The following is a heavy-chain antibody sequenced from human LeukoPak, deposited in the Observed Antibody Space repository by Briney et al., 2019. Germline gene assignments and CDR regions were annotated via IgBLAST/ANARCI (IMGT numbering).Heavy chain of an antibody. CDR3: ARGLRVYDSSGYLVG. CDR2: IIPIFGTA. J-gene: IGHJ4*02. CDR1: GGTFSRYA. V-gene: IGHV1-69*13. D-gene: IGHD3-22*01. Sequence: ASVKVSCKASGGTFSRYAISWVRQAPGQGLEWMGGIIPIFGTANYAQKFQGRVTLTADESTSTAYMELSSPRSEDTAVYYCARGLRVYDSSGYLVGWGQGTLVTVSS.